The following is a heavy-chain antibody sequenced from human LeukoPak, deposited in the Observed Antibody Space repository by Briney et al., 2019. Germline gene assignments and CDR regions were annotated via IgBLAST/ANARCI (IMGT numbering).Heavy chain of an antibody. CDR2: IIPIFSTT. Sequence: ASVKVSCKGSGDTFNSYTINWVRQAPGQGLEWMGEIIPIFSTTNYAQNFQGRVTITADESTSTAYMQLSSLRSDDTATYYCARRAIDSRGNFDYWGQGTLVTVSA. D-gene: IGHD3-16*01. CDR3: ARRAIDSRGNFDY. J-gene: IGHJ4*02. CDR1: GDTFNSYT. V-gene: IGHV1-69*13.